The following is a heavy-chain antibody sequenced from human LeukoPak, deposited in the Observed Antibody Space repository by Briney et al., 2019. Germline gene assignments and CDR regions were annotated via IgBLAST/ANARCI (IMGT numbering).Heavy chain of an antibody. CDR1: GYTFTSYG. CDR2: ISAYNGNT. Sequence: GASVKVSCKASGYTFTSYGISWVRQAPGQGLEWMGWISAYNGNTNYAQKLQGGVTMTTDTSTSTAYMELRSLRSDDTAVYYCARAEIRGVIITVDYWGQGTLVTVSS. J-gene: IGHJ4*02. D-gene: IGHD3-10*01. CDR3: ARAEIRGVIITVDY. V-gene: IGHV1-18*01.